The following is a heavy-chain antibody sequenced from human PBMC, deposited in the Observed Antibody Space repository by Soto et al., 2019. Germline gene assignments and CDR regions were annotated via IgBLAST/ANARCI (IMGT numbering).Heavy chain of an antibody. Sequence: QVQLMQSGAEVKKPGSSVKVSCKASGGTFSTSAISWVRQAPGEGLEWVGGIMPVFATPDYAQKFQGSVTISADHSTTPAYLELNSPTTDDTAVYYCARDNDRPQLGGNYYYILDVWGPGTAITVSS. CDR1: GGTFSTSA. J-gene: IGHJ6*02. CDR3: ARDNDRPQLGGNYYYILDV. V-gene: IGHV1-69*12. CDR2: IMPVFATP. D-gene: IGHD1-1*01.